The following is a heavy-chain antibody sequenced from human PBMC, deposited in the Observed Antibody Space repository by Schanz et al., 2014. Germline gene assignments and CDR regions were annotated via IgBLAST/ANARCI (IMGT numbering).Heavy chain of an antibody. V-gene: IGHV1-2*02. CDR3: ARVYRWQHILGHFDS. J-gene: IGHJ4*02. Sequence: QVQLVQSGAEVKKPGASVKVYCKASGYTFTTYLHWVRQAPGQGLEWMGWINPDSGDTNYVQNFQGRVTMTRDTSITTAYMDLSRLTSDDTAVYYCARVYRWQHILGHFDSWGQGSLVTVST. CDR1: GYTFTTY. D-gene: IGHD6-13*01. CDR2: INPDSGDT.